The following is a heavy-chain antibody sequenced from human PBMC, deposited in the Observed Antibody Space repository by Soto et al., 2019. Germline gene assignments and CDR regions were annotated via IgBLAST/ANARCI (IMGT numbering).Heavy chain of an antibody. D-gene: IGHD1-7*01. Sequence: ASVKVSCKASGYTFTSYGISWVRQAPGQGLEWMGWISTYNGNTNYAQKLQGRVTMTTDTSTSTAYMELRSLRSDDTAVYYCARALNWNYSTRFDYWGQGTLVTVSS. CDR3: ARALNWNYSTRFDY. J-gene: IGHJ4*02. V-gene: IGHV1-18*01. CDR1: GYTFTSYG. CDR2: ISTYNGNT.